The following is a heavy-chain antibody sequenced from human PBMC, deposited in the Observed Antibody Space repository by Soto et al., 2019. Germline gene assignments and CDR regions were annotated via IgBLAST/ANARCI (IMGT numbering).Heavy chain of an antibody. D-gene: IGHD3-3*01. V-gene: IGHV1-18*01. CDR2: ISAHNGNT. CDR1: GYTFTSYG. CDR3: AREDPKYYDFWSGYFGYYYYYGMDV. J-gene: IGHJ6*02. Sequence: GASVKVSCKASGYTFTSYGISWVRQAPGQGLEWMGWISAHNGNTNYAQKLQGRVTMTTDTSTSTAYMELRSLRSDDTAVYYCAREDPKYYDFWSGYFGYYYYYGMDVWGQGTTVTVSS.